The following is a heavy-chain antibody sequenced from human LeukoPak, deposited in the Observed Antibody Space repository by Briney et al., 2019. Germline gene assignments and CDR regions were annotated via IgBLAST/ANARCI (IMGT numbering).Heavy chain of an antibody. Sequence: GGSLRLFCAASGFTFSSYWMHWVRQASGKGLAWVSRINNDGSSTVYADSVKGRFTISRDNAKNTLYLQMTSLRPEDTAVYYCTRGLQGPDYWGQGTLVTVSP. D-gene: IGHD5-24*01. CDR3: TRGLQGPDY. CDR2: INNDGSST. V-gene: IGHV3-74*01. CDR1: GFTFSSYW. J-gene: IGHJ4*02.